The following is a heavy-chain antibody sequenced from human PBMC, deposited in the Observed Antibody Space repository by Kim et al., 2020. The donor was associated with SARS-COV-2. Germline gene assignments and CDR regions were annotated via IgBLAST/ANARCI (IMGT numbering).Heavy chain of an antibody. Sequence: TSYNPSLKSRVTISVDTSKNQFSLKLSSVTAADTAVYYCASYVEGNGMDVWGQGTTVTVSS. V-gene: IGHV4-31*02. D-gene: IGHD2-8*01. CDR3: ASYVEGNGMDV. CDR2: T. J-gene: IGHJ6*02.